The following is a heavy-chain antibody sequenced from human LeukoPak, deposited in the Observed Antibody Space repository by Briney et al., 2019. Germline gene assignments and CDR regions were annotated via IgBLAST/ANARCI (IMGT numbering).Heavy chain of an antibody. CDR3: ATVGVGWVAFEY. Sequence: PGGSLRLSCAASGFSFDRYAMTWVRQTPGKGLEWVSAISYSGASPYYGDSVKGRFTISRDNSKNTLYLQMNSLQSDDTAVYYCATVGVGWVAFEYWGQGALVTVSS. J-gene: IGHJ4*02. D-gene: IGHD3-16*01. V-gene: IGHV3-23*01. CDR2: ISYSGASP. CDR1: GFSFDRYA.